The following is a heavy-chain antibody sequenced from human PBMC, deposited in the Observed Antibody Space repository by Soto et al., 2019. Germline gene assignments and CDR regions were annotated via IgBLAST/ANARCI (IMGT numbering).Heavy chain of an antibody. CDR3: ATDTYYYDSSGSY. Sequence: LRLSCAASGFTFSSYSMNWVRQAPGKGLEWVSSISSSSSYIYYADSVKGRFTISRDNAKNSLYLQMNSLRAEDTAVYYCATDTYYYDSSGSYWGQGTLVTSPQ. CDR2: ISSSSSYI. J-gene: IGHJ4*02. V-gene: IGHV3-21*01. D-gene: IGHD3-22*01. CDR1: GFTFSSYS.